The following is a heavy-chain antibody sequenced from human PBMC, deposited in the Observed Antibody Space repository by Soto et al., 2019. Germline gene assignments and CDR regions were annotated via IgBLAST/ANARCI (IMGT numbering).Heavy chain of an antibody. V-gene: IGHV1-3*01. CDR2: INAGNGNT. CDR1: GYTFTSYA. D-gene: IGHD6-13*01. Sequence: ASVKVSCKASGYTFTSYAMHWVRQAPGQGLEWMGWINAGNGNTKYSQKFQGRVTITRDTSASTAYMELSSLRSEDTAVYYCARAPRGPGIAEYWGQGTLVTVSS. J-gene: IGHJ4*02. CDR3: ARAPRGPGIAEY.